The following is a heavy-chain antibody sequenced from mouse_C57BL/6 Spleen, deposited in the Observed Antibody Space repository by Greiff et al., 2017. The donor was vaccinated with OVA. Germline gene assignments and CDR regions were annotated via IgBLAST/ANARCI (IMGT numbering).Heavy chain of an antibody. CDR3: ARGSNYDYAMDY. CDR1: GYAFSSYW. CDR2: IYPGDGDT. D-gene: IGHD2-5*01. Sequence: QVHVKQSGAELVKPGASVKISCKASGYAFSSYWMNWVKQRPGKGLEWIGQIYPGDGDTNYNGKFKGKATLTADKSSSTAYMQLSSLTSEDSAVYFCARGSNYDYAMDYWGQGTSVTVSS. V-gene: IGHV1-80*01. J-gene: IGHJ4*01.